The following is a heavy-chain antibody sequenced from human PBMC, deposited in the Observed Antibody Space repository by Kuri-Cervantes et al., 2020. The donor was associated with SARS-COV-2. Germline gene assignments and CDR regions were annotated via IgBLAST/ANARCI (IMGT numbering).Heavy chain of an antibody. V-gene: IGHV4-61*01. CDR1: GGSVSGGSHY. Sequence: GSLRLSCIVSGGSVSGGSHYWSWIRQPPGKGLEWIGYIYYSGSTKYNPSLKSRVTMSVDTSKNQFSLKLNSVTPADTAVYYCARTLDYYGSGTYCFDYWGQGTLVTVSS. J-gene: IGHJ4*02. CDR3: ARTLDYYGSGTYCFDY. D-gene: IGHD3-10*01. CDR2: IYYSGST.